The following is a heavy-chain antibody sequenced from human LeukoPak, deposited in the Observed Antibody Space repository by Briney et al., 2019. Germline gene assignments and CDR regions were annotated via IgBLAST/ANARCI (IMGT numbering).Heavy chain of an antibody. CDR3: ARVRDYGGSSGGFDAFDI. J-gene: IGHJ3*02. Sequence: PSETLSLTCTVSGGSISSSSYYWGWIRQPPGKGLEWIGSIYYSGSTYYNPSLKSRVTMSVDTSKKHFSLKLNSVTAADTAVYYCARVRDYGGSSGGFDAFDIWGQGTMVTVSS. D-gene: IGHD4-23*01. V-gene: IGHV4-39*07. CDR2: IYYSGST. CDR1: GGSISSSSYY.